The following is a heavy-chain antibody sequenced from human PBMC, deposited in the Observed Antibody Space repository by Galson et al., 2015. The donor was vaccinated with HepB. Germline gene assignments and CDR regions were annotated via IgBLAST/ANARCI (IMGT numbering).Heavy chain of an antibody. CDR1: GYTFSSYS. V-gene: IGHV1-18*01. D-gene: IGHD2-15*01. CDR2: ISAYNRDT. Sequence: SVKVSCKASGYTFSSYSITWVRQAPGRGLEWMGWISAYNRDTNYAQHLQGRVTMTTDTSTSTAYMELRSLRSDDTAVYFCARGALVVVVDATQNNWFDPWGQGTLVTVSS. CDR3: ARGALVVVVDATQNNWFDP. J-gene: IGHJ5*02.